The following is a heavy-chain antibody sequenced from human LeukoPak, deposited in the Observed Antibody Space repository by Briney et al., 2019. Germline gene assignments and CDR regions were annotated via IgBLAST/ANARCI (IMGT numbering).Heavy chain of an antibody. CDR3: AREWGYCSSTSCHDNWFDP. CDR2: ISAYNGNT. D-gene: IGHD2-2*01. Sequence: ASVKVSCKAAGYTFTSYGINWVRQAPGQGLEWMGWISAYNGNTNYAQKLQGRVTMTTDTSTSTAYMELRSLRSDDTAVYYCAREWGYCSSTSCHDNWFDPWGQGTLVTVSS. J-gene: IGHJ5*02. CDR1: GYTFTSYG. V-gene: IGHV1-18*04.